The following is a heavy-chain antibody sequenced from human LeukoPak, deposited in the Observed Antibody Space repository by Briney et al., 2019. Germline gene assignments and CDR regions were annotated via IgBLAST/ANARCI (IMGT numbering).Heavy chain of an antibody. V-gene: IGHV3-11*01. D-gene: IGHD6-19*01. Sequence: PGGSLRLSCAASGFTFSDYYMSWSRQAPGKGLEWVSYISSSGSTIYYADSVKGRFTISRDNAKNSLYLQMNSLRAEDTAVYYCARRKVAARANDAFDIWGQGTMVTVSS. CDR2: ISSSGSTI. CDR3: ARRKVAARANDAFDI. CDR1: GFTFSDYY. J-gene: IGHJ3*02.